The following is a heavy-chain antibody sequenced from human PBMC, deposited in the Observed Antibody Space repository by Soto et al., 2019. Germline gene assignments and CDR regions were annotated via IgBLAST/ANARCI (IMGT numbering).Heavy chain of an antibody. Sequence: QPGGSVRLSCAASGFTFSSFPMHWVRQAPGKGLERVALISYDGSNKYYTDSVKGRFTISRDNSKNTLYLQMNSLRAEDTALYYCAREGGVSGWYWGGDYWGQGTPVTVSS. V-gene: IGHV3-30-3*01. CDR3: AREGGVSGWYWGGDY. CDR2: ISYDGSNK. J-gene: IGHJ4*02. D-gene: IGHD6-19*01. CDR1: GFTFSSFP.